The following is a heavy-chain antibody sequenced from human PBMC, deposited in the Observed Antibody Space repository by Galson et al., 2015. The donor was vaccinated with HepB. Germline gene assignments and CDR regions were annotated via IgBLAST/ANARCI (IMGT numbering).Heavy chain of an antibody. CDR1: GFTFSSYW. Sequence: SLRLSCAASGFTFSSYWMSWVRQAPRKGLEWVANIKQDGSEKYYVDSVKGRFTISRDNAKNSLYLQMNSLRAEDTAVYYCARDGSGYVYYYYGMDVWGQGTTVTVSS. D-gene: IGHD5-12*01. CDR3: ARDGSGYVYYYYGMDV. CDR2: IKQDGSEK. V-gene: IGHV3-7*03. J-gene: IGHJ6*02.